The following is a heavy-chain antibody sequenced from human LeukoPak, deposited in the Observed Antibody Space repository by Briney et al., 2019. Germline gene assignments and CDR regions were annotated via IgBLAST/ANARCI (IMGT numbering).Heavy chain of an antibody. D-gene: IGHD5-18*01. CDR1: GGTFSSYA. CDR2: IIPILGIA. Sequence: ASVKVSCKASGGTFSSYAISWVRQAPGQGLEWMGRIIPILGIANYAQKFQGRVTITADKSTSTAYMELSSLRSEDTAVYYCARGRGVTGLNYWGQGTLVTVSS. J-gene: IGHJ4*02. V-gene: IGHV1-69*04. CDR3: ARGRGVTGLNY.